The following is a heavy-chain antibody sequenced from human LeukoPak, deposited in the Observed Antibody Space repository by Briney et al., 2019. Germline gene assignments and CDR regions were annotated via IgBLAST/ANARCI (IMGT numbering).Heavy chain of an antibody. CDR3: AGSPRITMVRGVIQPYYYYYMDV. J-gene: IGHJ6*03. Sequence: ASVKVSCKASGYTFTSYYMHWVRQAPGQGLEWMGIINPSGGSTSYAHKFQGRVTMTRDMSTSTVYMELSSLRSEDTAVYYCAGSPRITMVRGVIQPYYYYYMDVWGKGTTVTVSS. CDR2: INPSGGST. CDR1: GYTFTSYY. V-gene: IGHV1-46*01. D-gene: IGHD3-10*01.